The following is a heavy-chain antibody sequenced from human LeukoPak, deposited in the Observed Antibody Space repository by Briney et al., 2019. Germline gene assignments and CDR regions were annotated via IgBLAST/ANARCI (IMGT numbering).Heavy chain of an antibody. CDR3: ARETTVTTGLVDY. Sequence: KTSETLSLTCTVSNGSISTYYWSWIRQSPGKGLEWIGYIYYSGHTNYNPSLKSRVTISVDTSKNQFSLKLSSVTAADTAVYYCARETTVTTGLVDYWGQGTLVTVSS. D-gene: IGHD4-17*01. CDR2: IYYSGHT. CDR1: NGSISTYY. J-gene: IGHJ4*02. V-gene: IGHV4-59*01.